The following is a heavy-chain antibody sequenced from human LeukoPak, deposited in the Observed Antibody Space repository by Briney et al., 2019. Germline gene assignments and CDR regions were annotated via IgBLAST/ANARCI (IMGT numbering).Heavy chain of an antibody. CDR1: GFTLSYYY. V-gene: IGHV3-11*01. D-gene: IGHD3/OR15-3a*01. J-gene: IGHJ4*02. CDR2: SSSSGSTI. Sequence: KPGGSLRLSFSASGFTLSYYYMSWIRQAPGKGLEWVSYSSSSGSTIYYADSVKGRFAISRDNAKNSLYLQMNSLRAEDTAVYYCARRRDFIDYWGQGTLVTVSS. CDR3: ARRRDFIDY.